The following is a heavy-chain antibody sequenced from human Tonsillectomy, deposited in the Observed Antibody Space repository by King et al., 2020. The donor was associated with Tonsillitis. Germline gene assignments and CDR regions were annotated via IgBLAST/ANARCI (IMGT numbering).Heavy chain of an antibody. CDR1: GVSIRSYY. Sequence: VQLQESGPGLVKPSETLSLTCTVSGVSIRSYYWSWIRQPPGKGLELIGYIYYSGYTNYNPSLKSRVTISVDTSKNQFSLKLSSVSVADTAVYHCARFGLGDYYYGMDVWGQGTTVTVSS. J-gene: IGHJ6*02. V-gene: IGHV4-59*01. D-gene: IGHD3-16*01. CDR3: ARFGLGDYYYGMDV. CDR2: IYYSGYT.